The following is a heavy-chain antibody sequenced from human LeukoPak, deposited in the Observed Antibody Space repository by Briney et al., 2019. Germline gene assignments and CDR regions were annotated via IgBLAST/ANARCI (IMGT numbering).Heavy chain of an antibody. CDR1: GGSISSGDYY. D-gene: IGHD6-6*01. CDR2: IYYSGST. J-gene: IGHJ4*02. Sequence: PSETLSLTCTVSGGSISSGDYYWSWIRQPPGKGLEWIGYIYYSGSTYYNPSLKSRVTISVDTSKNQFSLKLSSVTAADTAVYYCARENLSSSSGRLWDYWGQGTLVTVSS. CDR3: ARENLSSSSGRLWDY. V-gene: IGHV4-30-4*08.